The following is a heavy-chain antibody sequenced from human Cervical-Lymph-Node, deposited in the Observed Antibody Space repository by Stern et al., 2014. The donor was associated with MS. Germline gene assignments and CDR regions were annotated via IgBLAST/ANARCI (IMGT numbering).Heavy chain of an antibody. CDR2: IYPGDSDT. V-gene: IGHV5-51*03. CDR3: ARVVGSMGYFYGMDV. D-gene: IGHD2-15*01. Sequence: EMQLVESGAEVKKPGESLKISCKGSGYRFTSYWIGWGRQMPGKGLAWMGIIYPGDSDTRYSPSFQGQVTISADKSINTAYLQWSSLKASDTATFYCARVVGSMGYFYGMDVWGQGTTVTVSS. J-gene: IGHJ6*02. CDR1: GYRFTSYW.